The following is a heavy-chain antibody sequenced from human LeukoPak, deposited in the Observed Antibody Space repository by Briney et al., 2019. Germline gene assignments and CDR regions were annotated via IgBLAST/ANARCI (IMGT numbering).Heavy chain of an antibody. CDR1: GFTVSSNY. CDR3: ARSLRVRGVPDYMDV. Sequence: RSGGSLRLSCAASGFTVSSNYMTWVRQAPGKGLEWVSVIYKSAITYYADTVRGRFTISRDNSKNTLYLQMSSLRAEDTAVYYCARSLRVRGVPDYMDVWGKGTTVTISS. V-gene: IGHV3-53*01. D-gene: IGHD3-10*01. CDR2: IYKSAIT. J-gene: IGHJ6*03.